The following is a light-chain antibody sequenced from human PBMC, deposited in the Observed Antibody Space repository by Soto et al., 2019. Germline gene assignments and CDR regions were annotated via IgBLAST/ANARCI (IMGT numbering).Light chain of an antibody. Sequence: EGVLTQSPGTLSLSPGERATLSCRASQSVDRSYLAWYQQRPGQAPRLLIYGASSRATGIPDRFSGSGSGTDFTLTISRLESEDFAVDFSQQYGSSPPMFTFGQGTKLEIK. CDR2: GAS. CDR3: QQYGSSPPMFT. CDR1: QSVDRSY. V-gene: IGKV3-20*01. J-gene: IGKJ2*01.